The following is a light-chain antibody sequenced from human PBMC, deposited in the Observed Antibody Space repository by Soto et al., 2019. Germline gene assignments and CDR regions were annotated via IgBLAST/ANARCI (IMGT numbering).Light chain of an antibody. V-gene: IGLV1-40*01. CDR1: SSNTGADYD. Sequence: QSVLTQPPSVSGAPGQRVTISCTGSSSNTGADYDVHWYQHLPGSAPKLLIYDNNIRPSGVPDRFSGSKSGTSASLAITGLXXXDXXXYYCQSYDSSLSNLVVFGGGTKVTVL. CDR3: QSYDSSLSNLVV. CDR2: DNN. J-gene: IGLJ2*01.